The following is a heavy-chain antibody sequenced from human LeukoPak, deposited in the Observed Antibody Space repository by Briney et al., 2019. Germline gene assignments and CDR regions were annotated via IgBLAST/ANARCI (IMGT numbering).Heavy chain of an antibody. CDR1: GGSISSSSYY. CDR3: ARTGVIGYSSGWFDY. V-gene: IGHV4-39*07. CDR2: IYYSGST. D-gene: IGHD6-19*01. Sequence: SETLSLTCTVSGGSISSSSYYWGWIRQPPGKGLEWIGSIYYSGSTYYNPSLKSRVTISVDTSKNQFSLKLSSVTAADTAVYYCARTGVIGYSSGWFDYWGQGTLVTVTS. J-gene: IGHJ4*02.